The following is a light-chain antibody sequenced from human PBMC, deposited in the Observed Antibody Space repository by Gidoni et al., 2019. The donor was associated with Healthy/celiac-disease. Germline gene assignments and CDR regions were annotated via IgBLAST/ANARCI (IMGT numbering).Light chain of an antibody. Sequence: DIVMTQSPLSLPVTPGEPASISCRSSQSLLHSNGYTYFDWYLQKPGQSPQLLIYLGFNRASGVPDRFSGSGSGTHFTLKISRVEAEDVGVYYCMQALQTPWTFGQGTKVEIK. V-gene: IGKV2-28*01. CDR1: QSLLHSNGYTY. J-gene: IGKJ1*01. CDR3: MQALQTPWT. CDR2: LGF.